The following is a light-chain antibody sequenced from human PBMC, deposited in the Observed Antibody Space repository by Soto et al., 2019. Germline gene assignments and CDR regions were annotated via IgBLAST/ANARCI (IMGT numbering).Light chain of an antibody. J-gene: IGLJ2*01. CDR3: AAWDDSMSGVV. CDR1: SSNIGSNY. CDR2: RNN. V-gene: IGLV1-47*01. Sequence: QSALTQPPSASGTPGQRVTISCSGSSSNIGSNYVYWYQQLPGTVPQLLIYRNNERPSGVPDRFSGSKSGTSASLAISGLRSDDEADYYCAAWDDSMSGVVFGGGTKLTVL.